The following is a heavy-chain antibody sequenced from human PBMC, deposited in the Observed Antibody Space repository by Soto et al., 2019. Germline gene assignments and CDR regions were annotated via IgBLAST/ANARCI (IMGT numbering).Heavy chain of an antibody. CDR1: GFAFSNAW. V-gene: IGHV3-15*07. D-gene: IGHD1-26*01. J-gene: IGHJ4*02. CDR3: AADYYTNMGVDRFDY. Sequence: GGSLRLSCAASGFAFSNAWINWVRQAPGKGLEWVGRIKSKGHGGTTDFAAPVRGRFAISRDDSRNLVYMQMNSLNTEDTAVYYCAADYYTNMGVDRFDYWGQGTLVTVSS. CDR2: IKSKGHGGTT.